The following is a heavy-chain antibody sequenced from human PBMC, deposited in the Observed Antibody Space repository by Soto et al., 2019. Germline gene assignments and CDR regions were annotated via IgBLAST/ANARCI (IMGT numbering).Heavy chain of an antibody. CDR1: GGSISSVGYC. CDR3: ARLGRRTVTTFPDAFDI. D-gene: IGHD4-17*01. CDR2: IYYSGST. Sequence: SETLSLTCTVSGGSISSVGYCWSWIRQQPGKGLEWTGYIYYSGSTYYNPSLKSRVTISVDTSKNQFSLKLSSVTAEDTAVYYCARLGRRTVTTFPDAFDIWGQGTMVTVSS. V-gene: IGHV4-31*03. J-gene: IGHJ3*02.